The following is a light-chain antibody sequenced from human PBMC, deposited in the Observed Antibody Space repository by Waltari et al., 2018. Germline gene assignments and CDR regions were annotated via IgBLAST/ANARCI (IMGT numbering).Light chain of an antibody. V-gene: IGLV4-69*01. J-gene: IGLJ3*02. CDR1: SGHRSNI. Sequence: QLVLTQSPSASASLGASVKLPCTLDSGHRSNIIAWLQQQPEKGPRYLMKVNSEGSHSKGDEIPDRFSGSSSGAERYLTISSLQSEDESDYYCQTGGHGTWVFGGGTKLTVL. CDR3: QTGGHGTWV. CDR2: VNSEGSH.